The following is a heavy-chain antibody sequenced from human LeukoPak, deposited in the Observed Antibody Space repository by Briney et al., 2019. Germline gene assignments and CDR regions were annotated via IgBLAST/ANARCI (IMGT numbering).Heavy chain of an antibody. CDR1: GFTFSSYA. CDR2: ISGSGGST. D-gene: IGHD6-19*01. Sequence: GGSLRLSCAASGFTFSSYAMSWVRQAPGKGLEWVSAISGSGGSTYYADSVKGRFTISRDNSKNTLYLQMNSLRAEDTAVYYCAKADSSGWLRYYYYYYMDVWGKGTTVTVSS. J-gene: IGHJ6*03. CDR3: AKADSSGWLRYYYYYYMDV. V-gene: IGHV3-23*01.